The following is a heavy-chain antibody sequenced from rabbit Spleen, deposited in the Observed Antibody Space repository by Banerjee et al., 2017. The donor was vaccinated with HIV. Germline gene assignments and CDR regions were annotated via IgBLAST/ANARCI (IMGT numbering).Heavy chain of an antibody. D-gene: IGHD4-2*01. CDR1: GFSFSSSYW. CDR2: IYAGSSGST. CDR3: ATDLRYGGVADYAYGL. V-gene: IGHV1S45*01. J-gene: IGHJ4*01. Sequence: QEQLKESGGDLVKPEGSLTLTCTASGFSFSSSYWICWVRQAPGKGLEWIGCIYAGSSGSTYYASWAECRLTISKTSSTTVTLQMTSLTAADTATYFCATDLRYGGVADYAYGLWGPGTLVTVS.